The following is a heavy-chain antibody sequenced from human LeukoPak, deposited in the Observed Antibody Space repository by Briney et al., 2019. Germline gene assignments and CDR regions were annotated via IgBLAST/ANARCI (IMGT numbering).Heavy chain of an antibody. CDR3: TTEKWFGEFYFDY. D-gene: IGHD3-10*01. CDR2: IKSKTDGGTT. Sequence: GGSLRLSCAASGFTFSSYGMHWVRQAPGKGLEWVGRIKSKTDGGTTDYAAPVKGRFTISRDDSKNTLYLQMNSLKTEDTAVYYCTTEKWFGEFYFDYWGQGTLVTVSS. J-gene: IGHJ4*02. V-gene: IGHV3-15*01. CDR1: GFTFSSYG.